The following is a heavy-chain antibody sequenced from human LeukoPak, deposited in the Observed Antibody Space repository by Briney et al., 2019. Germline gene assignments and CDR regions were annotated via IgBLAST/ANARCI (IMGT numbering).Heavy chain of an antibody. V-gene: IGHV1-69*01. CDR1: GGTLSSYA. CDR2: IIPIFGTA. CDR3: ARVAVDDYGDFQYFQH. J-gene: IGHJ1*01. D-gene: IGHD4-17*01. Sequence: EASVKVSCKASGGTLSSYAISWVRQAPGQGLEWMGGIIPIFGTANYAQKFQGRVTITADESTSTVYMELSSLRSEDTAVYYCARVAVDDYGDFQYFQHWGQGTLVTVSS.